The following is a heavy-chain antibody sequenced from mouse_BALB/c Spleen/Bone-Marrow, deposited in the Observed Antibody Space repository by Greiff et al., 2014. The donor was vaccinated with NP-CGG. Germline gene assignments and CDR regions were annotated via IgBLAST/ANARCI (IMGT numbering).Heavy chain of an antibody. CDR2: IPYSGST. V-gene: IGHV3-1*02. CDR1: GYSITSGYS. Sequence: EVKVEESGPDLVEPSQSLSLTCTVTGYSITSGYSWHWIRQFPGNKLEWMGYIPYSGSTNYNPSLKSRISITRDTSKNQFFLQLNSVTTEDTATYYCARRGLDYYGSSYWYFDVWGAGTTVTVSS. J-gene: IGHJ1*01. D-gene: IGHD1-1*01. CDR3: ARRGLDYYGSSYWYFDV.